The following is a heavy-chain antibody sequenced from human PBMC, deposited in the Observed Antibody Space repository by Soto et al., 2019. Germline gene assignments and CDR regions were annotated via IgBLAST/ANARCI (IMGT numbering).Heavy chain of an antibody. D-gene: IGHD3-10*01. CDR3: TTQGFGVLHGLVDV. V-gene: IGHV4-61*08. CDR1: GGSISSGGYS. CDR2: ISKSGYT. Sequence: PSETLSLTCAVSGGSISSGGYSWSWIRQPPGKGLEWIGYISKSGYTSYNPSLKSRVMLSVDTSKNQCSLELTSVIAADAAVYYCTTQGFGVLHGLVDVWGQGTTVTVSS. J-gene: IGHJ6*02.